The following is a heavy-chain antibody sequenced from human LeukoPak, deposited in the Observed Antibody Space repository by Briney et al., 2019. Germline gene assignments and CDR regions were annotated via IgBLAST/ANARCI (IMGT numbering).Heavy chain of an antibody. J-gene: IGHJ3*02. V-gene: IGHV3-48*04. CDR2: ISSSSSTI. CDR3: ARPRGYDILTGYGI. Sequence: GGSLRLSCAASGFTFSSYSMNWVRQAPGKGLEWVSYISSSSSTIYCADSVKGRFTISRDNAKNSLYLQMNSLRAEDTAVYYCARPRGYDILTGYGIWGQGTMVTVSS. D-gene: IGHD3-9*01. CDR1: GFTFSSYS.